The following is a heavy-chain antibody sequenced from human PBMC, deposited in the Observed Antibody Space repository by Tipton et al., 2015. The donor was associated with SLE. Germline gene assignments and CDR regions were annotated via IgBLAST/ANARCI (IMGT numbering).Heavy chain of an antibody. V-gene: IGHV4-59*01. J-gene: IGHJ3*02. CDR3: ARDLDQLPDAFDI. Sequence: TLSLTCTVSGGSISSYYWSWIRQPPGKGLEWIGYIYYSGSTNYNPSLKSRVTISVDTSKNQFSLKLSSVTAEDTAVYYCARDLDQLPDAFDIWGQGTMVTVSS. CDR1: GGSISSYY. CDR2: IYYSGST. D-gene: IGHD2-2*01.